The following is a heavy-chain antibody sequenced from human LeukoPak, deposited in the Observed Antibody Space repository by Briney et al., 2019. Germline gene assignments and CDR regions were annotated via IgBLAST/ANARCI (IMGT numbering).Heavy chain of an antibody. CDR1: GGSFSGYY. CDR3: ARDNAAGSFDP. Sequence: SETLSLTCAVYGGSFSGYYWSWIRQPPGKGLEWIGSIYHSGSTYYNPSLKSRVTISVDTSKNQFSLKLSSVTAADTAVYYCARDNAAGSFDPWGQGTLVTVSS. CDR2: IYHSGST. D-gene: IGHD2-2*01. V-gene: IGHV4-34*01. J-gene: IGHJ5*02.